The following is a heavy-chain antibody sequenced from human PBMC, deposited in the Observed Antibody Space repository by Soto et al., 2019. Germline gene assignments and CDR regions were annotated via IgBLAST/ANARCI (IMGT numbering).Heavy chain of an antibody. CDR1: GGSISSSSYY. V-gene: IGHV4-39*07. CDR3: ARLYYDFWSGYYDYYHYGMAV. J-gene: IGHJ6*02. D-gene: IGHD3-3*01. CDR2: IYYSGST. Sequence: SETLSLTCTVSGGSISSSSYYWGWIRHPPGKGLEWIGSIYYSGSTNYNPSLKSRVTISVDTSKNQFSLKLSSVTAADTAVYYCARLYYDFWSGYYDYYHYGMAVWGQGTTVTVSS.